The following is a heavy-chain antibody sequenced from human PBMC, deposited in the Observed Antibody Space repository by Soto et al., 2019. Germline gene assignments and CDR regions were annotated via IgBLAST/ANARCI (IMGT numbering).Heavy chain of an antibody. V-gene: IGHV3-7*01. CDR2: MREDGSDK. D-gene: IGHD3-10*01. Sequence: PGGSLRLSCAASGFTFSSYSMNWVRQAPGKGLEWVANMREDGSDKYYVDSVKGRFTISRDNAKNSLYLQMNSLRAEDTAVYYCASLSRYYGSGSYLGYWGQGTLVTVSS. J-gene: IGHJ4*02. CDR3: ASLSRYYGSGSYLGY. CDR1: GFTFSSYS.